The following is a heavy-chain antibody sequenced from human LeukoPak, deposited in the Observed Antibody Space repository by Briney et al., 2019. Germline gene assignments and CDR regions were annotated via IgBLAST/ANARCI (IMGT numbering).Heavy chain of an antibody. CDR3: ARDSRRDGYNLDY. CDR2: IYISGST. CDR1: GGSISSYY. J-gene: IGHJ4*02. V-gene: IGHV4-4*07. Sequence: PSETLSLTCTVSGGSISSYYWSWIRQPAGKGLEWIGRIYISGSTNYNPSLKSRVTISRDTSKNEFSLKLSSVTAADTAVYYCARDSRRDGYNLDYWGRGTLVTVSS. D-gene: IGHD5-24*01.